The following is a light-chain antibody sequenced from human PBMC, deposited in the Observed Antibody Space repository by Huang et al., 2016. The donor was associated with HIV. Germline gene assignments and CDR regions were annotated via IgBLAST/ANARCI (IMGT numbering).Light chain of an antibody. J-gene: IGKJ4*01. Sequence: EIVMTQSPATLSVSPGERATLSCRASQSVSRNLAWYQQKPGQAPRLLIYGASTRATGIPARFSGSGSWTEFTLTISSLQSEDFAVYYCQQYNNWPLTFGGGTKVEIK. CDR3: QQYNNWPLT. CDR1: QSVSRN. CDR2: GAS. V-gene: IGKV3-15*01.